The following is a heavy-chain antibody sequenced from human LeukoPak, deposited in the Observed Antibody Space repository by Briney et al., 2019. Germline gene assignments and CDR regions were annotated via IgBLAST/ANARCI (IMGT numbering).Heavy chain of an antibody. CDR3: ARELEGSGYDYDAFDI. CDR1: GGTFSSYA. CDR2: IIPIFGTA. V-gene: IGHV1-69*06. J-gene: IGHJ3*02. D-gene: IGHD5-12*01. Sequence: SVKVSCKASGGTFSSYAISWVRQAPGQGLEWMGGIIPIFGTANYAQKSQGRVTITADKSTSTAYMELSSLRSEDTAVYYCARELEGSGYDYDAFDIWGQGTMVTVSS.